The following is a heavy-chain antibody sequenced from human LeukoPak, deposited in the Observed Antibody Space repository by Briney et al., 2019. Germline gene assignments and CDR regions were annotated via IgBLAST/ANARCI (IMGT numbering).Heavy chain of an antibody. CDR2: MNPNSGNT. Sequence: GASVKVSCKASGYTFTSYDINWVRQATGQGLEWMGWMNPNSGNTGYAQKFQGRVTMTRNTSISTAYMELSNLRSEDTAVYYCARGPRYGYYDFWSGSNNWFDPWGQGTLVTVSS. V-gene: IGHV1-8*01. J-gene: IGHJ5*02. CDR1: GYTFTSYD. CDR3: ARGPRYGYYDFWSGSNNWFDP. D-gene: IGHD3-3*01.